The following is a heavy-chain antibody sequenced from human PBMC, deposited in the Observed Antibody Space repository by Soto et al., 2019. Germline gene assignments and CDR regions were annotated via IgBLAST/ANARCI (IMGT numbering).Heavy chain of an antibody. CDR2: INWNGGST. V-gene: IGHV3-20*04. CDR3: ARDTHRHVLLWFGELFSPFDY. Sequence: EVQLVESGGGVVRPGGSLRLSCAASGFTFDDYGMSWVRQAPGKGLEWVSGINWNGGSTGYADSVKGRFTISRDNAKNSLYLQMNSLRAEDTALYYCARDTHRHVLLWFGELFSPFDYWGQGTLVTVSS. D-gene: IGHD3-10*01. CDR1: GFTFDDYG. J-gene: IGHJ4*02.